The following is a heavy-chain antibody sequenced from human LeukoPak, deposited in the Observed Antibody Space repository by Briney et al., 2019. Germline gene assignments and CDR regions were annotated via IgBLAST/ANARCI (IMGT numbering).Heavy chain of an antibody. Sequence: PGGSLRLSCAASGFTFDDYGMSWVRQAPGKGLEWVSGINWNGGSTGYADSVKGRFTISRDNAKNSLYLQMNSLRAEDTALYHCARDVGFGELEAFDIWGQGTMVTVSS. CDR2: INWNGGST. J-gene: IGHJ3*02. CDR1: GFTFDDYG. CDR3: ARDVGFGELEAFDI. V-gene: IGHV3-20*01. D-gene: IGHD3-10*01.